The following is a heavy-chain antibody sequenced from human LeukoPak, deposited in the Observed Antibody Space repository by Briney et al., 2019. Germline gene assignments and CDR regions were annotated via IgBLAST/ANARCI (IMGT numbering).Heavy chain of an antibody. CDR3: AKDSFRTVTKASFDS. CDR1: GFTFSNYG. V-gene: IGHV3-23*01. J-gene: IGHJ4*02. Sequence: GGSLRLSCAASGFTFSNYGMSWVRQAPGKGLEWVSGISGSGGSTYYADSVKGRFTIYRDNSKNTLFLQMNSLRAEARAVYYCAKDSFRTVTKASFDSWGQGTLVTVSS. CDR2: ISGSGGST. D-gene: IGHD4-11*01.